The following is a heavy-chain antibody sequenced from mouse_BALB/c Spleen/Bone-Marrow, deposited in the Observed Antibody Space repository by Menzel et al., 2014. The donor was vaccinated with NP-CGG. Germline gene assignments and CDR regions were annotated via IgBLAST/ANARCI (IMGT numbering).Heavy chain of an antibody. CDR1: GFTFTDYY. Sequence: DVMLVESGGGSVQPGGSLRLSCATSGFTFTDYYMSWVRQPPGKALEWLGFIRNKANGYTTEYSASVKGRFTISRDNSQRILYLQMNTLRAEDSATYYCARDENVGIYWYFDVRGAGTTVIVSS. V-gene: IGHV7-3*02. CDR3: ARDENVGIYWYFDV. CDR2: IRNKANGYTT. J-gene: IGHJ1*01.